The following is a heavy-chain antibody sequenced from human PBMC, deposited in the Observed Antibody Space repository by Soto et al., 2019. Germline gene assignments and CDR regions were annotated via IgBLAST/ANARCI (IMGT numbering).Heavy chain of an antibody. CDR2: ISSSSSTI. CDR3: ASQYSNYYYYYGMDV. D-gene: IGHD4-4*01. Sequence: GGSLRLSCAASGFTFSSYSMNWVRQAPGKGLEWVSYISSSSSTIYYADSVKGRFTISRDNAKNSLYLQMNSLRDEDTAVYCCASQYSNYYYYYGMDVWGQGTTVTVSS. V-gene: IGHV3-48*02. CDR1: GFTFSSYS. J-gene: IGHJ6*02.